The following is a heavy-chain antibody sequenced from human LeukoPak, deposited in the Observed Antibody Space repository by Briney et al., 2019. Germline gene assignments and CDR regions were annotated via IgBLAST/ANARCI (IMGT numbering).Heavy chain of an antibody. CDR3: ARDYGDYYYYGMDV. Sequence: TGGSLRLSCAASGFTFSSYAMHWVRQAPGKGLEWVAVISYDGSNKYYADSVKGRFTISRDNSKNTLYLQMNSLRAEDTAVYYCARDYGDYYYYGMDVWGQGTTVPVSS. J-gene: IGHJ6*02. D-gene: IGHD4-17*01. CDR1: GFTFSSYA. V-gene: IGHV3-30-3*01. CDR2: ISYDGSNK.